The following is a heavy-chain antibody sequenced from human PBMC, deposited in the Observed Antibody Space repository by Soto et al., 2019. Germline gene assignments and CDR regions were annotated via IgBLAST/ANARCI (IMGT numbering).Heavy chain of an antibody. D-gene: IGHD2-15*01. J-gene: IGHJ4*02. CDR3: AKGSSKDIVVVVAVY. V-gene: IGHV3-23*01. Sequence: RQAPGKGLEWVSAISGSGGSTYYADSVKGRFTISRDNSKNTLYLQMNSLRAEDTAVYYCAKGSSKDIVVVVAVYWGQGTLVTVSS. CDR2: ISGSGGST.